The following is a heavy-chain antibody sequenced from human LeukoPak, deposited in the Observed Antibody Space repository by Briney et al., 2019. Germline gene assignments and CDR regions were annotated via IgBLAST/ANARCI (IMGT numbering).Heavy chain of an antibody. CDR3: AKVVRDIVVVPAAILFGYYYGMDV. CDR1: GFTFSSYA. J-gene: IGHJ6*04. CDR2: ISGSGGST. V-gene: IGHV3-23*01. Sequence: GGSLRLSCAASGFTFSSYAMSWVRPAPGKGLEWVSAISGSGGSTYYADSVKGRFTISRDNSKNTLYLQMNSLRAEDTAVYYCAKVVRDIVVVPAAILFGYYYGMDVWGKGTTVTVSS. D-gene: IGHD2-2*01.